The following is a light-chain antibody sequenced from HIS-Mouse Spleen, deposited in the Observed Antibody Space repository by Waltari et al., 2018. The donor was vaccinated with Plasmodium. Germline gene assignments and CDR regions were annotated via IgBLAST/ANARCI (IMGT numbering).Light chain of an antibody. CDR1: ALPKKY. V-gene: IGLV3-10*01. Sequence: SYELTQPPSASVSPGQTPRITCSGHALPKKYAFWYQQKSGQAPVLVIYEDIKRPPGIPERFSGSSSGTMATLTISGAQVEDEADYYCYSTDSSGNHRVFGGGTKLTVL. CDR3: YSTDSSGNHRV. J-gene: IGLJ3*02. CDR2: EDI.